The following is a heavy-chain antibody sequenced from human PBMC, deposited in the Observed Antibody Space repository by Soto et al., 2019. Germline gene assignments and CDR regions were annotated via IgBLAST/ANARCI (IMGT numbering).Heavy chain of an antibody. CDR3: ARVGDTSGYFFHLDY. J-gene: IGHJ4*02. D-gene: IGHD3-22*01. CDR1: GGPLTTYF. Sequence: SETLSLTCNVSGGPLTTYFWSWIRQPPGKGLEWIGYVSYFGTTNYNPSLKSRVTISVDTSKNQFSLKLSSVTAADTAVYYCARVGDTSGYFFHLDYWGQGTLVTVSS. V-gene: IGHV4-59*01. CDR2: VSYFGTT.